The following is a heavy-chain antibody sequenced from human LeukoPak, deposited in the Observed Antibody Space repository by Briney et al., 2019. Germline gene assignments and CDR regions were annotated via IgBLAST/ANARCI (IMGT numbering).Heavy chain of an antibody. CDR3: AKDNAIFGVPAGY. CDR2: ISGSGGST. D-gene: IGHD3-3*01. J-gene: IGHJ4*02. Sequence: GGSLRLSCAASGFTFSSYAMSWVRQAPGKGLEWVSAISGSGGSTYYADSVKGRFTISRDNSRNTLYLQMNSLRAEDTAVYYCAKDNAIFGVPAGYWGQGTLVTVSS. CDR1: GFTFSSYA. V-gene: IGHV3-23*01.